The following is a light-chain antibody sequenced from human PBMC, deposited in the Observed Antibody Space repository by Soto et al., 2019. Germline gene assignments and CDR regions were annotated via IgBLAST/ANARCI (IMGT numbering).Light chain of an antibody. J-gene: IGKJ1*01. CDR3: QQYGSSRCT. CDR1: QSVSSSY. V-gene: IGKV3-20*01. CDR2: GAS. Sequence: IVLTQSPGTLSLSPGERATLSCRASQSVSSSYLAWYQQNRGQAPRLLIYGASSRATGIPDRFSGSGSGTDFPLTIRRLEPEDFAVYYCQQYGSSRCTFGQGTKVEIK.